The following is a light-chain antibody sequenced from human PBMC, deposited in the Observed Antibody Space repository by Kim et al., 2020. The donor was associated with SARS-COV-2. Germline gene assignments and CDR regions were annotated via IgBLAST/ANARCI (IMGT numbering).Light chain of an antibody. CDR3: QAWDSSTAVV. CDR1: NLGDKY. Sequence: SYELTQPLSVSVSPGQTASITCSGDNLGDKYACWYQQKPGQSPVLVIYQDSKRPSVIPERFSGSNSGNTATLTISGTQAMDEADYYCQAWDSSTAVVFGGGTQLTVL. J-gene: IGLJ2*01. V-gene: IGLV3-1*01. CDR2: QDS.